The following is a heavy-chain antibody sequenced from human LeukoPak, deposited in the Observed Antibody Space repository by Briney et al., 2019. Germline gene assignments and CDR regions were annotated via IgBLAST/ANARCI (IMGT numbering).Heavy chain of an antibody. CDR2: IYYSGST. CDR3: ARGEWDLLFDY. Sequence: SETLSLTCTVSGGSISSSRYYWGWIRQPPGKGLEWIGNIYYSGSTNYNPSLKSRVTISVDTSKNQFSLKLSSVTAADTAVYYCARGEWDLLFDYWGQGTLVTVSS. V-gene: IGHV4-39*07. J-gene: IGHJ4*02. CDR1: GGSISSSRYY. D-gene: IGHD1-26*01.